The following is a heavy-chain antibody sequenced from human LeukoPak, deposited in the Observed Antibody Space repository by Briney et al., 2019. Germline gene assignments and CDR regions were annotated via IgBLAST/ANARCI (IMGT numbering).Heavy chain of an antibody. J-gene: IGHJ6*02. Sequence: SVKVSCKASGFTFTSSAVLWVRQARGQRLEWIGWIVVGSGSTNYAQKFQERVTITRDMSTSTAYMELSSLRSEDTAAYYCAAAIPLTNDYGDYVGYYYYGMDVWGQGTTVTVSS. CDR1: GFTFTSSA. CDR3: AAAIPLTNDYGDYVGYYYYGMDV. V-gene: IGHV1-58*01. CDR2: IVVGSGST. D-gene: IGHD4-17*01.